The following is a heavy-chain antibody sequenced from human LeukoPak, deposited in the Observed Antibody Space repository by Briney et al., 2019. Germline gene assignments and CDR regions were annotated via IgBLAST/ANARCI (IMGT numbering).Heavy chain of an antibody. Sequence: ETLSLTCAVYGGSFSGYYWSWIRQAPGKGLEWVGRIKSKTDGGTTDYAAPVKGRFTISRDDSKNTLYLQMNSLKTEDTAVYYCTRAYYDFWSGYLDAFDIWGQGTMVTVSS. CDR3: TRAYYDFWSGYLDAFDI. CDR1: GGSFSGYY. V-gene: IGHV3-15*01. D-gene: IGHD3-3*01. J-gene: IGHJ3*02. CDR2: IKSKTDGGTT.